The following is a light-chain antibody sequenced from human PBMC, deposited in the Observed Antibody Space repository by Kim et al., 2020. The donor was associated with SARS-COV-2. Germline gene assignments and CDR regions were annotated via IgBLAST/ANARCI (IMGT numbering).Light chain of an antibody. CDR3: QQYHTHST. Sequence: DIQMTQSPSILPASVGDTVTITCRASQNVNIWLAWYQQKPGQVPKLLIHKTSGLQSGIPSRFSGGGSGTDFTLTISSLQPDDFATYYCQQYHTHSTFGQGTKVDIK. J-gene: IGKJ1*01. CDR1: QNVNIW. CDR2: KTS. V-gene: IGKV1-5*03.